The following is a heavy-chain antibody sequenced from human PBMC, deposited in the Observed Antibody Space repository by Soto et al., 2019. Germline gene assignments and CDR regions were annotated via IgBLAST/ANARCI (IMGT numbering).Heavy chain of an antibody. CDR1: GGSISSYY. CDR3: ASRVEMATITPKPDDAFDI. Sequence: QVQLQESGPGLVKPSETLSLTCTVSGGSISSYYWSWIRQPAGKGLEWIGRIYTSGSTNYNPSLKSRVTMSVDTSKNQFSLKLSSVTAADTAVYYCASRVEMATITPKPDDAFDIWGQGTMVTVSS. J-gene: IGHJ3*02. D-gene: IGHD5-12*01. V-gene: IGHV4-4*07. CDR2: IYTSGST.